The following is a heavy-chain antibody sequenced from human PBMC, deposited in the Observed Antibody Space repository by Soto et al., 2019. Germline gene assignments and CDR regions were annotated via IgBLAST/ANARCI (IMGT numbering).Heavy chain of an antibody. V-gene: IGHV1-18*04. Sequence: SVKVSCKASGYTFTSYGISWVRQAPGQGLEWMGWISAYNGNTNYAQKLQGRVTMTTDTSTSTAYMELRSLRSDGTAVYYCARDHSHYDFWSGPWDGMEVWGQGTTVTVAS. J-gene: IGHJ6*02. CDR3: ARDHSHYDFWSGPWDGMEV. CDR1: GYTFTSYG. CDR2: ISAYNGNT. D-gene: IGHD3-3*01.